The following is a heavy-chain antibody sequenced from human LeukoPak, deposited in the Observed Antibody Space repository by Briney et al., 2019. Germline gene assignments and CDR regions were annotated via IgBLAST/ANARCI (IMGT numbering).Heavy chain of an antibody. J-gene: IGHJ4*02. CDR2: IYYSGST. CDR3: ARTEVPVVRGVIAEFDY. V-gene: IGHV4-59*12. Sequence: SETLSLTCTVSGDSISSYYWSWIRQPPGKGLEWIGYIYYSGSTNYNPSLKSRVTISVVTSRNQFSLRLNSVTAADTAVYYCARTEVPVVRGVIAEFDYWGQGTLVTVSS. CDR1: GDSISSYY. D-gene: IGHD3-10*01.